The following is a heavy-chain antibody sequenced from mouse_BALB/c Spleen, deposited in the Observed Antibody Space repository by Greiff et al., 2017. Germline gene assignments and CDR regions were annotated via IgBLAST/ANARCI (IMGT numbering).Heavy chain of an antibody. Sequence: VQLQQSGPGLVAPSQSLSITCTVSGFSLTSYDISWIRQPPGKGLEWLGVIWTGGGTNYNSAFMSRLSISKDNSKSQVFLKMNSLQTDETAIYYCVRAREDDGYYFDVWGAGNTVNVSS. J-gene: IGHJ1*01. CDR1: GFSLTSYD. CDR2: IWTGGGT. CDR3: VRAREDDGYYFDV. D-gene: IGHD2-3*01. V-gene: IGHV2-9-2*01.